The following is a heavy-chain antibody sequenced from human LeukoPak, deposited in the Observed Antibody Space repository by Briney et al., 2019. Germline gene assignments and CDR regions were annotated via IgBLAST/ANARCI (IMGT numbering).Heavy chain of an antibody. CDR1: GFTFSSYW. D-gene: IGHD6-19*01. V-gene: IGHV3-74*01. Sequence: GGSLRLSCAASGFTFSSYWMHWVRQAPGKGLVWVSRINSDVSSTGYADSVKGRFTISRDNAKNTVYLQMNSLRAEDTAVYYCARVGPSGIAVAGTQYFQHWGQGTLVTVSS. CDR3: ARVGPSGIAVAGTQYFQH. CDR2: INSDVSST. J-gene: IGHJ1*01.